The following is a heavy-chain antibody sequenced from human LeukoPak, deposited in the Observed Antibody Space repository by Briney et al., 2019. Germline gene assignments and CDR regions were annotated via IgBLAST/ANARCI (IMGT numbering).Heavy chain of an antibody. J-gene: IGHJ3*02. CDR1: GGSISSYY. D-gene: IGHD5-18*01. CDR3: ARGYSYGQKPFNDI. V-gene: IGHV4-59*01. Sequence: SETLSLTCTVSGGSISSYYWSWLRQPPGKGLEWIGYIYYSGSTNYNPSLKSRVTISVDTSKNQFSLKLSSVTAADTAVYYRARGYSYGQKPFNDIWGQGTMVTVSS. CDR2: IYYSGST.